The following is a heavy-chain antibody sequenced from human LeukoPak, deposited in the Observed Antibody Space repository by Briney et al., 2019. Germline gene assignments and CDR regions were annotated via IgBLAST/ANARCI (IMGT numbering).Heavy chain of an antibody. D-gene: IGHD3-10*01. CDR2: IYPGDSDT. CDR1: GYSFTSYW. CDR3: ARQSRDGSKTRGYYFDF. Sequence: GESLKISCKGSGYSFTSYWIGWVRQMPGKGLEWMGIIYPGDSDTRYSPSFQGQVTISADKSISTAYLQWSSLKASDTAMYYCARQSRDGSKTRGYYFDFWGQGTLVTVSS. J-gene: IGHJ4*02. V-gene: IGHV5-51*01.